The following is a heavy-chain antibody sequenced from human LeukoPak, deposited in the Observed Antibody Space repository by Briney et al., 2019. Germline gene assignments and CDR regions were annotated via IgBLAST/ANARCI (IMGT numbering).Heavy chain of an antibody. V-gene: IGHV3-11*06. CDR1: GFTFSDYY. CDR2: ISSSSSYT. Sequence: GGSLRLSCAASGFTFSDYYMSWICQAPGKGLEWVSYISSSSSYTNYADSVKGRFTISRDNAKNSLYLQMNSLRAEDTAVYYCARGGRGNSNFDYWGQGTLVTVSS. CDR3: ARGGRGNSNFDY. J-gene: IGHJ4*02. D-gene: IGHD4-23*01.